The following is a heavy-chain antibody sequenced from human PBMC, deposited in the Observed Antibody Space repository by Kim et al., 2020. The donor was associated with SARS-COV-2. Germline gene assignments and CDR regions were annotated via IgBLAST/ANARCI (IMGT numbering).Heavy chain of an antibody. CDR3: TTDQEGAAAADLDY. CDR2: IKSESDGGTI. V-gene: IGHV3-15*01. J-gene: IGHJ4*02. CDR1: GFIFSNAW. D-gene: IGHD6-25*01. Sequence: GSLRLSCVGSGFIFSNAWMSWVRQAPEKGLEWVGRIKSESDGGTIDYAEPLEGRFTISRDDSKNTLYLQMDGLRTEDTGVYYCTTDQEGAAAADLDYWGQGTLVTVSS.